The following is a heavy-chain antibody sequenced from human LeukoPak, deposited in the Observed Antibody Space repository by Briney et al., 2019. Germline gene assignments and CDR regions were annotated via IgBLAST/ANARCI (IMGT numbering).Heavy chain of an antibody. CDR3: RGYCSSTSCYPAPDFDY. CDR1: GFTFGKYW. CDR2: IKLDGSEK. Sequence: GSLILSCVASGFTFGKYWMSWVRQAPGKGLEWVANIKLDGSEKNYVDSVKGRFTISRDNTKNSLYLQMNSLRAEDTAVYYCRGYCSSTSCYPAPDFDYWGQGTLVTVSS. D-gene: IGHD2-2*01. J-gene: IGHJ4*02. V-gene: IGHV3-7*01.